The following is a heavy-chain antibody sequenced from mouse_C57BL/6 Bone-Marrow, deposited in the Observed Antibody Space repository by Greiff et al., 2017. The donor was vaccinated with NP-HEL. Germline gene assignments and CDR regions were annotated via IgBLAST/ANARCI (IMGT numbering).Heavy chain of an antibody. CDR1: GYTFTSYG. V-gene: IGHV1-81*01. Sequence: QVQLQQSGAELARPGASVKLSCKASGYTFTSYGISWVKQRTGQGLEWIGEIYPRSGNTYYNEKFKGKATLTADKSSSTAYMELRSLTSEDSAVYFCVRGGYGSSSAWFAYWGQGTLVTVSA. D-gene: IGHD1-1*01. CDR2: IYPRSGNT. J-gene: IGHJ3*01. CDR3: VRGGYGSSSAWFAY.